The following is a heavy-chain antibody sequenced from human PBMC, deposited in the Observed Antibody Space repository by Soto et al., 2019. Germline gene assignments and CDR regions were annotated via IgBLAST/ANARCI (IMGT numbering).Heavy chain of an antibody. CDR1: GFTVSSHY. D-gene: IGHD4-17*01. CDR3: ATTVTRLIAFDV. Sequence: SGGSLRLSCAASGFTVSSHYMSWVRQTPGKGLEWVSILYASDSTFYADSVEGRFTISRDNSKNTVCLQLNSLRAEDTAVYYCATTVTRLIAFDVWGQGTMVTVSS. V-gene: IGHV3-53*01. J-gene: IGHJ3*01. CDR2: LYASDST.